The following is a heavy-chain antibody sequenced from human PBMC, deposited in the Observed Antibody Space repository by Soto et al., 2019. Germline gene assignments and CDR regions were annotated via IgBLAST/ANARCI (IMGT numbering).Heavy chain of an antibody. CDR3: AIGIYCSGGSGEEFQH. J-gene: IGHJ1*01. V-gene: IGHV1-69*02. Sequence: SVKVSCKASGGTFSSYTISWVRQAPGQGLEWMGRIIPILGIANYAQKFQGRVTITADKSTSTAYMELSSLRSEDTAVYYCAIGIYCSGGSGEEFQHCGQGALVTGSS. CDR1: GGTFSSYT. CDR2: IIPILGIA. D-gene: IGHD2-15*01.